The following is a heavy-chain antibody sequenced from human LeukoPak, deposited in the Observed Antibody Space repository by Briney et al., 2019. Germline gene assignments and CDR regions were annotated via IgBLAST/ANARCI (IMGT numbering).Heavy chain of an antibody. J-gene: IGHJ4*02. Sequence: GGSLRLSCAASGFTFSNYDMNWVRQAPGKGLVWVSRTNSDGTITTYADSVKGRFTISRDNAKNTLYLQMSSLRAEDTAVYYCARSDYCDYWGQGTLVTVSS. CDR3: ARSDYCDY. CDR1: GFTFSNYD. CDR2: TNSDGTIT. V-gene: IGHV3-74*01.